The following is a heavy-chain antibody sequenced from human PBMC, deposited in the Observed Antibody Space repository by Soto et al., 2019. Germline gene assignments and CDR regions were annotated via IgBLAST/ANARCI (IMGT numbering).Heavy chain of an antibody. V-gene: IGHV1-8*01. CDR1: GYTFSSYD. Sequence: QVQLVQSGDEVKKPGASVKVSCKASGYTFSSYDINWVRQAAGQGLEWMGWMSPNSGSTGYAPKFQDRLTMTRYTSIYTAYLELSSLRSEDTAVDYCYYFNYWGQGTLVTVSS. J-gene: IGHJ4*02. D-gene: IGHD3-10*01. CDR2: MSPNSGST. CDR3: YYFNY.